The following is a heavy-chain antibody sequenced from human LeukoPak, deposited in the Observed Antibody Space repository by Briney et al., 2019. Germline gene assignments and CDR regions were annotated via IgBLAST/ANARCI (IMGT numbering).Heavy chain of an antibody. Sequence: PGGSLRLSCAASGFTFSSYEMNWVRQAPGKGLEWVSAISGSGGSTYYADSVKGRFTISRDNSKNTLYLQMNSLRAEDTAVYYCAKDNWGFYYYYYYMDVWGKGTTVTVSS. V-gene: IGHV3-23*01. CDR3: AKDNWGFYYYYYYMDV. J-gene: IGHJ6*03. D-gene: IGHD7-27*01. CDR2: ISGSGGST. CDR1: GFTFSSYE.